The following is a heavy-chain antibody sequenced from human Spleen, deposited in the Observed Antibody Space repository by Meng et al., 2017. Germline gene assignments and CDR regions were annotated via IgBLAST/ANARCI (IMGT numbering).Heavy chain of an antibody. V-gene: IGHV3-30*04. J-gene: IGHJ4*02. CDR3: ARERATRHYDSSGPDLGY. D-gene: IGHD3-22*01. CDR2: ISYDGSNK. CDR1: GFTFSSYA. Sequence: GESLKISCAASGFTFSSYAMHWVRQAPGKGLEWVAVISYDGSNKYYADSVKGRFTISRDNSKNTLYLQMNSLRAEDTAVYYCARERATRHYDSSGPDLGYWGQGTLVTVSS.